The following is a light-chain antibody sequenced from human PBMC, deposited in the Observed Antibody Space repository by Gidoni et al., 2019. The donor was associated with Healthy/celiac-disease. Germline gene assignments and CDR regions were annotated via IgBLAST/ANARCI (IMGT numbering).Light chain of an antibody. Sequence: QSALTQPASVSGSPGPSITISCPGTRSDVGSYNLVSWYQQHPGKAPKLMIYEGSKRPSGVSNRFSGSKSGNTASLTISGLQAEDEADYYCCSYAGSSTRYVFGTGTKVTVL. CDR1: RSDVGSYNL. V-gene: IGLV2-23*01. J-gene: IGLJ1*01. CDR2: EGS. CDR3: CSYAGSSTRYV.